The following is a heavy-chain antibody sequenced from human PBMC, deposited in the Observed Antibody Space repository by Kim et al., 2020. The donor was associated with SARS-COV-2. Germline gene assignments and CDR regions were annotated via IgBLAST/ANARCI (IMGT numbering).Heavy chain of an antibody. D-gene: IGHD6-19*01. CDR3: TRLPDSSGWYGGDY. J-gene: IGHJ4*02. V-gene: IGHV3-73*01. CDR2: IRSKANSYAT. Sequence: GGSLRLSCAASGFTFSGSAMHWVRQASGKGLEWVGRIRSKANSYATAYAASVKGRFTISRDDSKNTAYLQMNSLKTEDTAVYYCTRLPDSSGWYGGDYWGQGTLVTVSS. CDR1: GFTFSGSA.